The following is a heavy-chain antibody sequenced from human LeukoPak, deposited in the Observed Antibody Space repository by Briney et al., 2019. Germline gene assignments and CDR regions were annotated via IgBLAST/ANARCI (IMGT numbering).Heavy chain of an antibody. Sequence: SETLSLTCAVYGGSFSGYYWNWIRQPPGKGLEWIGEINHSGSTNYNPSLKSRVTISVDASKNQFSLKLSSVTAADTAVYYCEGVPAALGSYPDYWGQGTLVTVSS. CDR2: INHSGST. D-gene: IGHD2-2*01. V-gene: IGHV4-34*01. CDR3: EGVPAALGSYPDY. CDR1: GGSFSGYY. J-gene: IGHJ4*02.